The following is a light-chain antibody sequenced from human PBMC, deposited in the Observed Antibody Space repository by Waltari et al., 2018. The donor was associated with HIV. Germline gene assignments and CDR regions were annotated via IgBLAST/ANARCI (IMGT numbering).Light chain of an antibody. Sequence: QSALTQPADVYGSPGQWITISCTGTTNEVGTYNYGSWYQQYPGKAPKLIIYDVTYLPSGVSDRFSGSKSGNTASLTISGLQAEYEADYYCASYTHILTRVFGGGTKLTVL. J-gene: IGLJ3*02. CDR1: TNEVGTYNY. CDR3: ASYTHILTRV. V-gene: IGLV2-14*03. CDR2: DVT.